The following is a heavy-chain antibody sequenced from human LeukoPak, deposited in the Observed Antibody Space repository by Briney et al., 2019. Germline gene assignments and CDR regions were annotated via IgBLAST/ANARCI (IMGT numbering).Heavy chain of an antibody. CDR1: GFSFSRYA. CDR3: ARVMAGYSYMDV. V-gene: IGHV3-21*01. CDR2: ISTTSSSSYI. D-gene: IGHD3-10*01. J-gene: IGHJ6*03. Sequence: GGSLRLSCAASGFSFSRYAMNWVRQAPGKGLEWVSSISTTSSSSYIHYADSMKGRFTISRDNAKSSLYLQMNSLRAEDTAVYYCARVMAGYSYMDVWGKGTTVTDSS.